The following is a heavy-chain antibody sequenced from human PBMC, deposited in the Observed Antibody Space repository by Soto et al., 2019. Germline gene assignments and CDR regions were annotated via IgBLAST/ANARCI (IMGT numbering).Heavy chain of an antibody. V-gene: IGHV1-69*01. CDR2: IIPIFGTA. CDR3: ARDTGGGGDWFYYSDY. Sequence: QVQLVQSGAEVKKPGSSVKVSCKASGGTFSSYAISWVRQAPGQGLEWMGGIIPIFGTANYAQKFQGRVTITADESTSKAYMELSSLRSEDTAVYYCARDTGGGGDWFYYSDYWGQGTLVTVSS. J-gene: IGHJ4*02. CDR1: GGTFSSYA. D-gene: IGHD2-21*02.